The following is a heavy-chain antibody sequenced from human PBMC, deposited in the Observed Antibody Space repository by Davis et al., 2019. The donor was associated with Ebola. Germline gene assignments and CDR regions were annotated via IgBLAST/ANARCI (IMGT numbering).Heavy chain of an antibody. CDR3: ARDGRDFYYGSGSSMDV. J-gene: IGHJ6*02. CDR1: GYTFTSYT. D-gene: IGHD3-10*01. V-gene: IGHV1-69*05. Sequence: SVTVSCKASGYTFTSYTMHWVRQAPGQGLEWMGGIIPIFGTANYAQKFQGRVTITRDTSASTAYMELSSLRSEDTAVYYCARDGRDFYYGSGSSMDVWGQGTTVTVSS. CDR2: IIPIFGTA.